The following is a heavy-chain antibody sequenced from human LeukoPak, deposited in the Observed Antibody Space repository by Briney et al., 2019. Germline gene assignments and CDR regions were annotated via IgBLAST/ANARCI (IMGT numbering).Heavy chain of an antibody. CDR3: ARAAYYRFDY. J-gene: IGHJ4*02. Sequence: GGSLRLSCAASGFTFSSYWVHWVRQAPGKGLEWVARINSDGSTINHADSVRGRFTVSRDNAENTLYLQMSSLRAEDTAIYFCARAAYYRFDYWGQGTLVTVSS. D-gene: IGHD1-26*01. CDR1: GFTFSSYW. V-gene: IGHV3-74*01. CDR2: INSDGSTI.